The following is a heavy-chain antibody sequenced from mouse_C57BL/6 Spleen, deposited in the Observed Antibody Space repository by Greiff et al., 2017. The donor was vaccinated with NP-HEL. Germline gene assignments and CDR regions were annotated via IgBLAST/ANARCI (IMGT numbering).Heavy chain of an antibody. CDR1: GYAFSSSW. J-gene: IGHJ4*01. CDR2: IYPGDGDT. CDR3: ARPTMVTTKAMDY. V-gene: IGHV1-82*01. Sequence: QVQLKQSGPELVKPGASVKISCKASGYAFSSSWMNRVKQRPGKGLEWIGRIYPGDGDTNYNGKFKGKATLTADKSSSTAYMQLSSLTSEDSAVYFCARPTMVTTKAMDYWGQGTSVTVSS. D-gene: IGHD2-9*01.